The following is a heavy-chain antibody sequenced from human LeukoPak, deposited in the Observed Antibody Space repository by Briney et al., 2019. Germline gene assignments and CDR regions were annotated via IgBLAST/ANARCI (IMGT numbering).Heavy chain of an antibody. CDR3: ASFFCTSGLCYYLDY. CDR1: GYTFTGHF. D-gene: IGHD2-8*01. CDR2: INTNTGNP. Sequence: GASVKVSCKASGYTFTGHFLHWVRQAPGQGLEWMGWINTNTGNPTYAQGFTGRFVFSLDTSDNTAYLQISSLQAEDTAVYYCASFFCTSGLCYYLDYWGQGTLVTVSS. J-gene: IGHJ4*02. V-gene: IGHV7-4-1*02.